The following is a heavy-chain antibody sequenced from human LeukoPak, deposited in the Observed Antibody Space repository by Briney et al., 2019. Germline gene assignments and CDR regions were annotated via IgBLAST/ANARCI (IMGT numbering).Heavy chain of an antibody. V-gene: IGHV3-7*01. D-gene: IGHD6-19*01. CDR3: TRDGCSGWCHDY. Sequence: PGGSLRLSCAASGFTFSTEWMGWVRQAPGKGLEWVATMKEEGGNIYYVDSARGRFTISRDNAKNSLFLQMNSLRADDTAVYYCTRDGCSGWCHDYWGQGTLVTVSS. CDR1: GFTFSTEW. J-gene: IGHJ4*02. CDR2: MKEEGGNI.